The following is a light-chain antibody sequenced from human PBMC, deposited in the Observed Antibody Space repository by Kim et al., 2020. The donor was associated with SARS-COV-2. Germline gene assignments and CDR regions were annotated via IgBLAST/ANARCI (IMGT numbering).Light chain of an antibody. Sequence: SYELTQPPSVSESPGQTARITCSGDALPKQYAYWYQQKPGQAPVLVIYKDSERPSGIPERFSGSSSGTTVTLTISGVQAEDEADYYCQSADSSGTLVVFG. V-gene: IGLV3-25*03. CDR3: QSADSSGTLVV. CDR1: ALPKQY. CDR2: KDS. J-gene: IGLJ2*01.